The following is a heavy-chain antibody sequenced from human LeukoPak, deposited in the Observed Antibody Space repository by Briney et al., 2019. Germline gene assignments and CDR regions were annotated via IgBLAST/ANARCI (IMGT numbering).Heavy chain of an antibody. D-gene: IGHD3-10*02. CDR3: AELGITMIGGV. J-gene: IGHJ6*04. V-gene: IGHV3-48*03. CDR1: GFTFSSYE. Sequence: GGSLRLSCAASGFTFSSYEMNWVRQAPGKGLGWVSYISSSGSTIYYADSVKGRFTISRDNAKNSLYLQMNSLRAEDTAVYYCAELGITMIGGVWGKGTKVTISS. CDR2: ISSSGSTI.